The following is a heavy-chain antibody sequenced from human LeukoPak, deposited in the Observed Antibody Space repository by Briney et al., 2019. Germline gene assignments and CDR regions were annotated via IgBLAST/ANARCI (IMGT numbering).Heavy chain of an antibody. J-gene: IGHJ4*02. D-gene: IGHD3-10*01. CDR1: GGSISSYY. V-gene: IGHV4-59*08. CDR3: ASSYYYGSGSAFTFDY. CDR2: IYYSGST. Sequence: PSETLSLTCTAPGGSISSYYWSWIRQPPGKGLEWIGYIYYSGSTNYNPSLKSRVTISVDTSKNQFSLKLSSVTAADTAVYYCASSYYYGSGSAFTFDYWGQGTLVTVSS.